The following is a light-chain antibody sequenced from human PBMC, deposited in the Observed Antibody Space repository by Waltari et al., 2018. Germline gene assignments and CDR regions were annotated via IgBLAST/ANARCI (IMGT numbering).Light chain of an antibody. CDR2: DDS. CDR3: QTWDSTTSVV. CDR1: ILGDVY. Sequence: SHDLIRPHSVSVSLGQTGSMICHGDILGDVYVCWYQQKSAQSPILVSYDDSKRPSGIPVRFSGSNSGNTATLTISGTQAIDDAYCYCQTWDSTTSVVFGGGTKLTVL. J-gene: IGLJ2*01. V-gene: IGLV3-1*01.